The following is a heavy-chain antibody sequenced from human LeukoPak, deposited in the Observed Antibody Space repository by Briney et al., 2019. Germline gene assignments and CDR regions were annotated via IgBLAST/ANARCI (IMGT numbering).Heavy chain of an antibody. Sequence: SETLSLTCTVSGGSINSYYYNWIRQPPGKGLEWIGYIYYSGSTNYNPSLKSRVTISIDASKNQSSLRLSSVTAADTAVYYCAREGGTYDSASGNYFRTGFDYWGQGTLVTVSS. CDR1: GGSINSYY. J-gene: IGHJ4*02. V-gene: IGHV4-59*01. CDR2: IYYSGST. D-gene: IGHD3-10*01. CDR3: AREGGTYDSASGNYFRTGFDY.